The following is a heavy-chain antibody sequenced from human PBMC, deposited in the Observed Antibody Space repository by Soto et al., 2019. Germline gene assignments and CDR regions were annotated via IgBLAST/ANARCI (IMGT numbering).Heavy chain of an antibody. CDR1: GGTFSSYT. Sequence: SVKVSCKASGGTFSSYTISWVRRAPGQGLEWMGRIIPILGIANYAQKFQGRVTITADKSTSTAYMELSSLRSEDTAVYYCARVSYYYDSSGPFDYWGQGTLVTVS. J-gene: IGHJ4*02. CDR3: ARVSYYYDSSGPFDY. D-gene: IGHD3-22*01. CDR2: IIPILGIA. V-gene: IGHV1-69*02.